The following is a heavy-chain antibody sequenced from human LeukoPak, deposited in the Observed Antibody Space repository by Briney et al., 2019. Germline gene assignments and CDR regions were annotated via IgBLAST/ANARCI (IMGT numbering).Heavy chain of an antibody. CDR2: IYPGDSDP. V-gene: IGHV5-51*01. J-gene: IGHJ3*02. CDR3: ARIGSAMVDAFDI. D-gene: IGHD5-18*01. Sequence: GESLKISCKGSGYSFTSYWIGWVRQMPGKGLEWMGIIYPGDSDPRYSPSFQGQVTISADKSVSTAYLQWSSLKASDTAMYYCARIGSAMVDAFDIWGQGTMVTVSS. CDR1: GYSFTSYW.